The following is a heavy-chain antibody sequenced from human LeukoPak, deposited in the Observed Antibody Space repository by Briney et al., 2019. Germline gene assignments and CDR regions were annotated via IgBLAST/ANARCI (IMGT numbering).Heavy chain of an antibody. D-gene: IGHD2-8*01. V-gene: IGHV3-23*01. CDR2: ISGSGGST. CDR1: GFTFSSYA. CDR3: AKDPARVYAYDYYYYYMGV. J-gene: IGHJ6*03. Sequence: PTGGSLRLSCAASGFTFSSYAMSWVRQAPGKGLEWVSAISGSGGSTYYADSVKGRFTISRDNSKNTLYLQMNSLRAEDTAVYYCAKDPARVYAYDYYYYYMGVWGKGTTVTVSS.